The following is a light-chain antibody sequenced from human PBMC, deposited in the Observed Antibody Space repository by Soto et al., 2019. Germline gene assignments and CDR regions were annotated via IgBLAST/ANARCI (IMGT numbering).Light chain of an antibody. CDR1: SSNIGAGYD. V-gene: IGLV1-40*01. Sequence: SVLTQPPSVSGAPGQRVTISCTGSSSNIGAGYDVHWYQQLPGTAPKVLIYGDSNRPSGVPDRFSGSKSGTSASLAITGLQADDEADYYCQSYDSSLSVVFGGGTKLTVL. CDR3: QSYDSSLSVV. J-gene: IGLJ2*01. CDR2: GDS.